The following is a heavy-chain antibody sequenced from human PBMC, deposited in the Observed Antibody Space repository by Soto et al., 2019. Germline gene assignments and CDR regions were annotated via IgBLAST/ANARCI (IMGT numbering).Heavy chain of an antibody. CDR3: ASSYGSGYRAFDY. D-gene: IGHD3-10*01. CDR1: GDTFTFYS. CDR2: INPILSMS. V-gene: IGHV1-69*02. Sequence: QVQLVQSGAEVKRPGSSVKVSCKASGDTFTFYSINWVRQAPGLGLEWMGRINPILSMSNYAQRFQGRVTMTADKSTSTADMELSSLRSEDTAIYYCASSYGSGYRAFDYRGQGALVTVSS. J-gene: IGHJ4*02.